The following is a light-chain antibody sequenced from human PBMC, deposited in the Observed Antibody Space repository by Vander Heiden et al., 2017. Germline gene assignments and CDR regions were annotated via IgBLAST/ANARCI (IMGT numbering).Light chain of an antibody. CDR3: QSFDSSLSAWV. Sequence: QSVLTQPPSVSGAPGQRVTISCTGSRSNIGAGYDVHWYQQLPGTAPRRRLSGSNNRPSGVPDRFSGSKSGASASLAITGLQAEDEADYYCQSFDSSLSAWVFGGGTKLTVL. V-gene: IGLV1-40*01. CDR2: GSN. J-gene: IGLJ3*02. CDR1: RSNIGAGYD.